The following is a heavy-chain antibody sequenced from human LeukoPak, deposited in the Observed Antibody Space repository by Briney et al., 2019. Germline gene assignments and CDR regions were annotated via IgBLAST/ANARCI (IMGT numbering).Heavy chain of an antibody. D-gene: IGHD2-2*01. CDR3: ARGEYCSSTSCYVYYYYGMDV. CDR1: GGSFSGYY. CDR2: INHSGST. Sequence: SETLSLTCAVYGGSFSGYYWSWIRQPPGKGLEWIGEINHSGSTNYKPSLKSRVTISVDTSKNQFSLKLSSVTAADTAVYYCARGEYCSSTSCYVYYYYGMDVWGKGTTVTVSS. V-gene: IGHV4-34*01. J-gene: IGHJ6*04.